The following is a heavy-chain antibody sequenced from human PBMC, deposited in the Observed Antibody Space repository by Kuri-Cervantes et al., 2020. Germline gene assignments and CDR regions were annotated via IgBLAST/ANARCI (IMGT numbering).Heavy chain of an antibody. Sequence: GESLKISCAASGFTFSSYWMSWVRQAPGKGLEWVANIKQDGSEKYYVDSVKGRFTISRDNAKNSLYLQMNSLRAEDTAVYYCFKGYGDDDAFDIWGQGTMVTVSS. CDR2: IKQDGSEK. J-gene: IGHJ3*02. V-gene: IGHV3-7*03. D-gene: IGHD4-17*01. CDR1: GFTFSSYW. CDR3: FKGYGDDDAFDI.